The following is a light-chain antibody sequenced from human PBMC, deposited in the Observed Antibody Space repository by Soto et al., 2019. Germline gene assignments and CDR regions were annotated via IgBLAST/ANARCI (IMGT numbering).Light chain of an antibody. CDR1: SSNIRGSD. CDR2: KNN. Sequence: QSVLTQPPSASGTPGQRITISCSGSSSNIRGSDVYWYQQLPGTAPKLLIRKNNQRPSGVPDRFSGSKSGTSASLAISGRRYEDEADYYCAAWDDSLSGYVFGAGTKVTVL. J-gene: IGLJ1*01. CDR3: AAWDDSLSGYV. V-gene: IGLV1-47*01.